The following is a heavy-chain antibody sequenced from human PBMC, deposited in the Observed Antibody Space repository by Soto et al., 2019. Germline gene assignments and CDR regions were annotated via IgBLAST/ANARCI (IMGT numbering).Heavy chain of an antibody. V-gene: IGHV1-2*04. J-gene: IGHJ4*02. D-gene: IGHD6-6*01. CDR1: GYSFTGYY. CDR2: INPNSGGT. Sequence: GASVKVSCKASGYSFTGYYMHWVRQAPGQGLEWMGWINPNSGGTNYAQKFQGWVTMTRDTSISTAYMELSRLRSDDTAVYYCARSPVEYSSFYFDYWGQGTLVTVSS. CDR3: ARSPVEYSSFYFDY.